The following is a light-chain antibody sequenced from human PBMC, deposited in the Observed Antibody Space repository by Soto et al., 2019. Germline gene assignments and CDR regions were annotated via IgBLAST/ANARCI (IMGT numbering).Light chain of an antibody. CDR3: KKRSSWPIN. V-gene: IGKV3-11*01. J-gene: IGKJ5*01. Sequence: EIVLTQSPGTLSLSPGERATLSCRASQSIGNYLAWYQQKPGQSPRLLIYDASNRATGIPARFSGSGSGTDFNLKISSLEPEDFAVYYCKKRSSWPINVGQGTRLEI. CDR2: DAS. CDR1: QSIGNY.